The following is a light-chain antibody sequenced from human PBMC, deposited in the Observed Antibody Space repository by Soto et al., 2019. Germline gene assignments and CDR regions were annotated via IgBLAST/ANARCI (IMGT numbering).Light chain of an antibody. V-gene: IGKV3-11*01. CDR2: DAS. Sequence: EIVLTQSPATLSLSPGERATLSCRASQSVSSYLAWYQQKPGQAPRLLIYDASNRATGIPARFSGSGSGTDFTLTISSLEPEDFAVYDCQQRSNWTPVLTFGGGTKVEIK. CDR1: QSVSSY. CDR3: QQRSNWTPVLT. J-gene: IGKJ4*01.